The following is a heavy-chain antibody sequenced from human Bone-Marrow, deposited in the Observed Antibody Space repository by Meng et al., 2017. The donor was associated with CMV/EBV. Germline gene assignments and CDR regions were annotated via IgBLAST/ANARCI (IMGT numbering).Heavy chain of an antibody. J-gene: IGHJ4*02. D-gene: IGHD5-18*01. CDR3: ARRIQPYYFDY. Sequence: GESLKISCAASGFTFSSYAIHWVRQAPGKGQGWVAVISNDGSNKYYADSVKGRFTISRDNSKNTLYLQMNSLRAEDTVVYYCARRIQPYYFDYWGQGTLVTVSS. CDR2: ISNDGSNK. V-gene: IGHV3-30*04. CDR1: GFTFSSYA.